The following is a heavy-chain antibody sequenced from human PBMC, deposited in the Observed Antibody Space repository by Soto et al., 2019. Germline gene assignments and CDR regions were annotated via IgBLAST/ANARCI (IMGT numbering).Heavy chain of an antibody. CDR2: ISSSSSYI. CDR3: ASQTTPSEIYYY. V-gene: IGHV3-21*04. Sequence: GGSLRLSCAASGFTFSSYSMNWVRQAPGKGLEWVSSISSSSSYIYYADSVKGRFTISRDNSKNTLYLYMNSLRADDTAVYYCASQTTPSEIYYYWGHGTLVTVSS. CDR1: GFTFSSYS. J-gene: IGHJ4*01. D-gene: IGHD2-15*01.